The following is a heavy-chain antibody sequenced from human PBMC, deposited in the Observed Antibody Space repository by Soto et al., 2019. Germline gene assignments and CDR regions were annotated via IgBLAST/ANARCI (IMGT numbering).Heavy chain of an antibody. J-gene: IGHJ4*02. D-gene: IGHD6-6*01. Sequence: RGSLILACASSGFTFSSYWMSWVRQAPGKGLECVANTDQDGSQKYYVDSVKGRFTISIDNAKNSLYLQMNGLRAEDTAVYYCARYPNPSLPRLPFDCWGQGTLVTVSS. CDR2: TDQDGSQK. V-gene: IGHV3-7*03. CDR3: ARYPNPSLPRLPFDC. CDR1: GFTFSSYW.